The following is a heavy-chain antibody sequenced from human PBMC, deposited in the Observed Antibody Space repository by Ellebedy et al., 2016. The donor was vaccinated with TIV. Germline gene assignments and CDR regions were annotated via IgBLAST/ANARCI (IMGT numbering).Heavy chain of an antibody. Sequence: PGGSLRLSCAASGFSFSSYGMHWVRQSPGKGLEWMAFMWYDGTDESDAESVEGRFSISRDNSKNTLYLHMKSLRAEDTAIYYCARDSRGRWTPFDHWGQGTVVAVSS. CDR2: MWYDGTDE. CDR1: GFSFSSYG. J-gene: IGHJ4*02. D-gene: IGHD4-23*01. V-gene: IGHV3-33*01. CDR3: ARDSRGRWTPFDH.